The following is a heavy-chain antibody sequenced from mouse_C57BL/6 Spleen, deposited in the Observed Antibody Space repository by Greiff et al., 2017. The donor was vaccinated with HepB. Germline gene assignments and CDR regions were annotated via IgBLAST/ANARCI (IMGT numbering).Heavy chain of an antibody. Sequence: VKLQQPGAELVRPGSSVKLSCKASGYTFTSYWMHWVKQRPIQGLEWIGNIDPSDSETHYNQKFKDKATLTVDKSSSTAYMQLSSLTSEDSAVYYCAREITGVYFDYWGQGTTLTVSS. D-gene: IGHD4-1*01. V-gene: IGHV1-52*01. CDR3: AREITGVYFDY. CDR1: GYTFTSYW. J-gene: IGHJ2*01. CDR2: IDPSDSET.